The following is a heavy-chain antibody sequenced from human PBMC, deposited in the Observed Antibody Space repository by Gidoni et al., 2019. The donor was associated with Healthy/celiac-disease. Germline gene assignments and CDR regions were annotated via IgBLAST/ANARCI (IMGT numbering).Heavy chain of an antibody. V-gene: IGHV3-15*07. D-gene: IGHD3-10*01. CDR1: GFTFSNAW. CDR3: TTEALLWFGEPYYYYGMDV. Sequence: EVQLVESGGGLVKPGGSLRLSCAASGFTFSNAWMNWVRQAPGKGLEWVGRIKSKTDGGTTDYAAPVKGRFTISRDDSKNTLYLQMNSLKTEDTAVYYCTTEALLWFGEPYYYYGMDVWGQGTTVTVSS. J-gene: IGHJ6*02. CDR2: IKSKTDGGTT.